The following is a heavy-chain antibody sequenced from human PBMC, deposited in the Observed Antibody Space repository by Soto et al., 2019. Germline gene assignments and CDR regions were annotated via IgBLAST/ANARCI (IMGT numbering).Heavy chain of an antibody. Sequence: EVQLVESGGGLVQPGGSLRLSCAASGFTFSSYWMHWVRQAPGKGLVWVSRINSDGSTTSYADSVKGRFTISRHNAKNTLYLQMNSLRAEDTAVYYCAPLRFGDYYYYGMDVWCQGTTVTVSS. D-gene: IGHD3-16*01. V-gene: IGHV3-74*01. CDR3: APLRFGDYYYYGMDV. J-gene: IGHJ6*02. CDR2: INSDGSTT. CDR1: GFTFSSYW.